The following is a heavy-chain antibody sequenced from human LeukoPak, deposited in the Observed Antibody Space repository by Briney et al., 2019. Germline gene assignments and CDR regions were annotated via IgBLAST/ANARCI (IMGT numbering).Heavy chain of an antibody. CDR1: GFTFSDYD. CDR3: ARQWFGDY. Sequence: NAGGSLRLSCAASGFTFSDYDMSWVRQAPGKGPEWLSYITSSGANVYYADSVKGRFAVSRDNAKNSLYLQMNNLRAEDTAVYYCARQWFGDYWGQGTLVTVS. J-gene: IGHJ4*02. V-gene: IGHV3-11*01. CDR2: ITSSGANV. D-gene: IGHD3-10*01.